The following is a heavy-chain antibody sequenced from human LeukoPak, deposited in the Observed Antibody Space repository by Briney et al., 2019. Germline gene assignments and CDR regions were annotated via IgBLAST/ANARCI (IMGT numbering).Heavy chain of an antibody. J-gene: IGHJ4*02. CDR2: IYHRGST. D-gene: IGHD5-24*01. CDR1: GGSINSYY. Sequence: SETLSLTCTVSGGSINSYYWSWIRQPPGKGLEWIGYIYHRGSTNYNSSLKSRVTISVDTSKNQFSLKLSSVTAADTAVYYCARRVDGYNSFYFDYWGQGTLVTVSS. V-gene: IGHV4-59*08. CDR3: ARRVDGYNSFYFDY.